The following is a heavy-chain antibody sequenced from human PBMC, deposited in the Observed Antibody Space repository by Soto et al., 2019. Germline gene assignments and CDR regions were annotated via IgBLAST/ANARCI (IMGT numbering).Heavy chain of an antibody. V-gene: IGHV3-49*03. CDR3: TRDSPYYYDSSGPDAFDI. J-gene: IGHJ3*02. CDR2: IRSKAYGGTT. Sequence: GGSLRLSCTASGFTFGDYAMSWFRQAPGKGLEWVGFIRSKAYGGTTEYAASVKGRFTISRDDSKSIAYLQMNSLKTEDTAVYYCTRDSPYYYDSSGPDAFDIWGQGTMVTVSS. D-gene: IGHD3-22*01. CDR1: GFTFGDYA.